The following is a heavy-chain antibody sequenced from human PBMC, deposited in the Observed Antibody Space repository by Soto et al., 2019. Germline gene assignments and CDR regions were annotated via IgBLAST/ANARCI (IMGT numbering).Heavy chain of an antibody. Sequence: EVQLLESGGGLVQPGGSLRLSCVASGFTFTTHAMSWVRQSPGKGLEWVSTFSGSRGNIYYAEAVKGRLTISRDDSKNTLYLQMNSLRVEDTAVYYCAKDPPWTVGPLAMDVWGQGTTVTVSS. CDR3: AKDPPWTVGPLAMDV. CDR1: GFTFTTHA. V-gene: IGHV3-23*01. J-gene: IGHJ6*02. CDR2: FSGSRGNI. D-gene: IGHD3-10*01.